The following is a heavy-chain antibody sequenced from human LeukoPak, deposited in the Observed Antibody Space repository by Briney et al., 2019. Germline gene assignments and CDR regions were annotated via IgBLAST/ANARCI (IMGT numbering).Heavy chain of an antibody. J-gene: IGHJ6*03. D-gene: IGHD1-1*01. CDR2: INPSGGST. CDR1: GYTFTSYY. CDR3: ARGATTGTTSHYMDV. Sequence: GASVKVSCKASGYTFTSYYMHWVRQAPGQGLEWMGIINPSGGSTSYAQKFQGRVTMTRDMSTSTAYMELRSLRSDDTAVYYCARGATTGTTSHYMDVWGKGTTVTISS. V-gene: IGHV1-46*01.